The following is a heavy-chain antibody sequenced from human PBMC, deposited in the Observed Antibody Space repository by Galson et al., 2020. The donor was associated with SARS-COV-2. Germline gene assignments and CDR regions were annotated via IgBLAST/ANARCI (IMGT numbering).Heavy chain of an antibody. Sequence: GESLKISCAASGFNFSSYGMHWVRQAPGKGLEWVAVISYDGSNKYYADSVNGRFTISRDNSKNTLYLQMNSLRAEDTAVYYCAKQMAGYCSGGSGYSGYFDYWGQGTLVTVSS. CDR1: GFNFSSYG. J-gene: IGHJ4*02. V-gene: IGHV3-30*18. CDR2: ISYDGSNK. CDR3: AKQMAGYCSGGSGYSGYFDY. D-gene: IGHD2-15*01.